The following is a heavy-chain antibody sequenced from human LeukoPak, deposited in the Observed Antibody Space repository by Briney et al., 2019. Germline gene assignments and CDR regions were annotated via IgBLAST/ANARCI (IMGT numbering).Heavy chain of an antibody. J-gene: IGHJ5*02. CDR3: ARDVATEKMFDP. CDR2: IYSGGST. V-gene: IGHV3-66*01. CDR1: GFTFSDYY. Sequence: GGSLRLSCAASGFTFSDYYMSWIRQAPGKGLEWVSVIYSGGSTYYADSVKGRFTISRDNSKNTLYLQMNSLRAEDTAVYYCARDVATEKMFDPWGQGTLVTVSS.